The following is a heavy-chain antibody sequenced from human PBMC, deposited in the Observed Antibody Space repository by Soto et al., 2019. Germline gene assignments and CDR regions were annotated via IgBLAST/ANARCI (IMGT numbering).Heavy chain of an antibody. V-gene: IGHV1-69*13. D-gene: IGHD6-6*01. CDR3: ARDVVAARGAFDI. CDR1: GGTFSSYA. Sequence: SVKVSCKASGGTFSSYAISWVRQAPGQGLEWMGGIIPIFGTANYAQKFQGRVTITADESTSTAYMELSSLRSEDTAVYYCARDVVAARGAFDIWGQGTMVTVSS. CDR2: IIPIFGTA. J-gene: IGHJ3*02.